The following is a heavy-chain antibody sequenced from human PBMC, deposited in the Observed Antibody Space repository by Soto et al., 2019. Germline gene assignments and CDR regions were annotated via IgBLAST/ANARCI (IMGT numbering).Heavy chain of an antibody. Sequence: EVQLVESGGGLVQPGGSLRLSCAASGFSVNSDYMTWVRQAPGKGLEWVSVIYSGGSTYYTDSVKGRFTMSRDNSKNTLYPQMSSLRAEDTAVYYCTRAPLYGGQAYWGQGTLVTVSS. CDR2: IYSGGST. CDR3: TRAPLYGGQAY. J-gene: IGHJ4*02. V-gene: IGHV3-66*01. CDR1: GFSVNSDY. D-gene: IGHD4-17*01.